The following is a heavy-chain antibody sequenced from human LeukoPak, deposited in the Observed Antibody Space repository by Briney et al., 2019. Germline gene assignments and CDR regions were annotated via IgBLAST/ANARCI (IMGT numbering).Heavy chain of an antibody. D-gene: IGHD3-3*01. V-gene: IGHV4-59*08. CDR2: IYYSGST. Sequence: SETLSLTCTVSGGSISSYYWSWIRQPPGKGLEWIGYIYYSGSTNYNPSLKSRVTISVDTSKNQFSLKLSSVTAADTAVYYCARGKPYYDFWSGYFGWFDPWGQGTLVTVSS. CDR1: GGSISSYY. CDR3: ARGKPYYDFWSGYFGWFDP. J-gene: IGHJ5*02.